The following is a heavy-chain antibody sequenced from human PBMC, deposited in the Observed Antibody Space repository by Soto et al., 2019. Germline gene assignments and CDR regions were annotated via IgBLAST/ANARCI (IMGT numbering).Heavy chain of an antibody. Sequence: SETLSLTCTVSGGSIRSYYWSWIRQPPGKGLEWIGYIYYSGSTNYNPSLKSRVTISVDTSKNQFSLKLSSVTAADTAVYYCARTEGYEGAFDIWGQGTMVTVSS. D-gene: IGHD5-12*01. CDR1: GGSIRSYY. CDR3: ARTEGYEGAFDI. V-gene: IGHV4-59*08. J-gene: IGHJ3*02. CDR2: IYYSGST.